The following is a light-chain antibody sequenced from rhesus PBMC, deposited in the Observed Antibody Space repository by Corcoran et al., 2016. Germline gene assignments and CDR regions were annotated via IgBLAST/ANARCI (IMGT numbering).Light chain of an antibody. CDR1: SSDIGAYTR. CDR2: EGS. V-gene: IGLV2-13*03. Sequence: QAAPTQSPSVSGSPGQSVPISCTGTSSDIGAYTRVSWYQHHPGKAPKLLIYEGSRRPSGVSDRFSGSKSGNTASLTISGPQPEDEADYFCSSYTSSNTFIFGTGTRLTVL. J-gene: IGLJ1*01. CDR3: SSYTSSNTFI.